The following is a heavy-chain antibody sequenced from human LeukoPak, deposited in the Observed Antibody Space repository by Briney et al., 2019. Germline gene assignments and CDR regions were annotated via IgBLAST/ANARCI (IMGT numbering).Heavy chain of an antibody. CDR2: IYCSGNT. J-gene: IGHJ4*02. V-gene: IGHV4-59*08. CDR3: ARRYCGGSTCSPDYLDF. D-gene: IGHD2-15*01. CDR1: GGSISNYY. Sequence: PSETLSLTCTVSGGSISNYYWSWIRQPPGEGLEWIGYIYCSGNTNYNPSLKSRVTISVDTSKNQFSLRLSSVTAADTAVYYCARRYCGGSTCSPDYLDFWGQGTLVTVSS.